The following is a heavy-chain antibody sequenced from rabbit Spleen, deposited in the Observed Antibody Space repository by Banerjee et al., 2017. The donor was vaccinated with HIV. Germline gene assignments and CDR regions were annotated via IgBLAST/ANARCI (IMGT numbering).Heavy chain of an antibody. Sequence: LEESGGGLVQPEGSLALTCKASGFSFSNNYWICWVRQAPGKGLEWIASIAISSATTWYASWAKGRFTISKTSSTTVTLQMTSLTAADTATYFCARDTSSSFSSYGMDLWGQGTLVTVS. J-gene: IGHJ6*01. V-gene: IGHV1S45*01. D-gene: IGHD1-1*01. CDR2: IAISSATT. CDR3: ARDTSSSFSSYGMDL. CDR1: GFSFSNNYW.